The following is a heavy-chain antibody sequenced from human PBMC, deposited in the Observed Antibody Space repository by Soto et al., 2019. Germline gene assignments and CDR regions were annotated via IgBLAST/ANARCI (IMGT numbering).Heavy chain of an antibody. J-gene: IGHJ4*02. D-gene: IGHD2-2*01. CDR2: ISAYNGNT. Sequence: QVQLVQSGAEVKKPGASVKVSCKASGYTFTSYGISWVRQAPGQGLEWMGWISAYNGNTNYAQKLQGRVTITTETSTSTAYMELRSLRSDDTAVYYCAREGVYCSSTSCYVFDYWGQGTLVTVSS. V-gene: IGHV1-18*01. CDR3: AREGVYCSSTSCYVFDY. CDR1: GYTFTSYG.